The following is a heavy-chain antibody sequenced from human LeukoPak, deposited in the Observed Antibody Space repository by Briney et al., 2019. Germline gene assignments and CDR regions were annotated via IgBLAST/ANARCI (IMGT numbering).Heavy chain of an antibody. CDR1: GGSISSGGYS. Sequence: SQTLSLTCAVSGGSISSGGYSWRWIRQPPGKGLEWIGYIYHSGSTYYNPSLESRVTISVDRSKNQFSLKLSSVTAADTAVYYCAREGGGDDLWGQGTLVTVSS. CDR3: AREGGGDDL. D-gene: IGHD2-21*01. V-gene: IGHV4-30-2*01. CDR2: IYHSGST. J-gene: IGHJ5*02.